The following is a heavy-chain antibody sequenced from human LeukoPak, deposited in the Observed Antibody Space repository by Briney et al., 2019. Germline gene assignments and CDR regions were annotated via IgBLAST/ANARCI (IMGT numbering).Heavy chain of an antibody. CDR1: GFTFSNYW. J-gene: IGHJ4*02. CDR2: INNDGSRT. CDR3: ALQQQLGPLGNLWDY. V-gene: IGHV3-74*03. D-gene: IGHD6-13*01. Sequence: GGSLRLSCAASGFTFSNYWMHWVRQAPGKGLVWVSHINNDGSRTTFADSVKGRFTISRDNAKNTLYLQMNSLRAEDTAVYYCALQQQLGPLGNLWDYWGQGTLVTVSS.